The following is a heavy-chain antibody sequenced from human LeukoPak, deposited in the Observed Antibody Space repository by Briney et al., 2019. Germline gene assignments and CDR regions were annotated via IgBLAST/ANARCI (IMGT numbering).Heavy chain of an antibody. CDR1: GFTFSSYS. CDR2: ISSSSSYI. V-gene: IGHV3-21*01. J-gene: IGHJ4*02. CDR3: AKEESGSYYAPLDY. Sequence: GGSLRLSCAASGFTFSSYSMNWVRQAPGKGLEWVSSISSSSSYIYYADSVKGRFTISRDNAKNSLYLQMNSLRAEDTAVYYCAKEESGSYYAPLDYWGQGTLVTVSS. D-gene: IGHD1-26*01.